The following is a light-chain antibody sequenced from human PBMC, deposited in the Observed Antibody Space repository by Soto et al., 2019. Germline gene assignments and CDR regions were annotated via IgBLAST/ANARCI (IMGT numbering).Light chain of an antibody. CDR2: NNN. V-gene: IGLV1-44*01. CDR1: SSNIGSNT. CDR3: AAWDDSLNCFYV. J-gene: IGLJ1*01. Sequence: QSVLTQPPSASGTPGQRVTISCSGSSSNIGSNTVNWYQQLPGTAPKLLIYNNNQRPSGVPDRISGSKSGTSASLAIGGLQSEDEADYYCAAWDDSLNCFYVFGTGTRSPS.